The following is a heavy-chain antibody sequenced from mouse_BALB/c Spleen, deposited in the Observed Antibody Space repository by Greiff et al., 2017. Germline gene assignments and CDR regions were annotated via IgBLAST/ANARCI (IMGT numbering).Heavy chain of an antibody. V-gene: IGHV5-17*02. D-gene: IGHD1-1*01. J-gene: IGHJ3*01. CDR1: GFTFSSFG. CDR2: ISSGSSTI. CDR3: ARPHYGSSFAY. Sequence: EVKLMESGGGLVQPGGSRKLSCAASGFTFSSFGMHWVRQAPEKGLEWVAYISSGSSTIYYADTVKGRFTISRDNPKNTLFLQMTSLRSEDTAMYYCARPHYGSSFAYWGQGTLVTVSA.